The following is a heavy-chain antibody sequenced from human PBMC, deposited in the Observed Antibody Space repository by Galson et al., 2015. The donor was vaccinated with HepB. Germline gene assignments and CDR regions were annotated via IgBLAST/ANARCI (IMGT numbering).Heavy chain of an antibody. CDR3: ARDMVRGVIRRDYYYYYGMDV. Sequence: SLRLSCAASGFTFSSYAMHWVRQAPGKGLEYVSAISSNGGSTYYANSVKGRFTISRDNSKNTLYLQMGSLRAEDMAVYYCARDMVRGVIRRDYYYYYGMDVWGQGTTVTVSS. J-gene: IGHJ6*02. D-gene: IGHD3-10*01. CDR2: ISSNGGST. CDR1: GFTFSSYA. V-gene: IGHV3-64*01.